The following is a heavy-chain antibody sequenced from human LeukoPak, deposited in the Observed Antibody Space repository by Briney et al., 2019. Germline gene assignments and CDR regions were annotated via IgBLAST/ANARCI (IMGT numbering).Heavy chain of an antibody. J-gene: IGHJ5*02. CDR3: ARVSAKPTDWFDP. CDR2: IYTSGST. CDR1: GGSISSGSYY. D-gene: IGHD3-10*01. V-gene: IGHV4-61*02. Sequence: SQTLSLTCTVSGGSISSGSYYWSWIRQPAGKGLEWIGRIYTSGSTNYNPSLKSRVTISVDTSKNQFSLKLSSVTAADTAVYYCARVSAKPTDWFDPWGQGTLVTVSS.